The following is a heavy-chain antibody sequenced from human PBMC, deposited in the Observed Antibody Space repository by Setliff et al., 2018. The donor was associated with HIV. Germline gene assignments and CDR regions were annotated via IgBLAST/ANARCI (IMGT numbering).Heavy chain of an antibody. CDR1: GFTFSSYA. Sequence: GGSLRLSCAASGFTFSSYAMSWVRQTPEKGLEWVSSISSSSSYIYYADSLKGRFTISRDNAKNSLYLQMNSLRAEDTAVYYCARGAGVTAINKAFDIWGQGTMVTVSS. D-gene: IGHD2-21*02. J-gene: IGHJ3*02. V-gene: IGHV3-21*01. CDR2: ISSSSSYI. CDR3: ARGAGVTAINKAFDI.